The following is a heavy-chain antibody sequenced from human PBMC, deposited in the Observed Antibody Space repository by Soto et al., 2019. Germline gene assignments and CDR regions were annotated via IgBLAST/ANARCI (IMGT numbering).Heavy chain of an antibody. V-gene: IGHV4-4*02. CDR1: GGSTSSSDW. CDR3: AGRPEIHPR. CDR2: IHRAGVT. Sequence: QVHLQESGPGLVKPSETLSLTCAISGGSTSSSDWWTWVRQPPGEGLEWMGEIHRAGVTNYNSSLKSRLTISLDHSRNQFSLSLTSVTAADAAVYFCAGRPEIHPRWGQGILVPVSS. D-gene: IGHD5-18*01. J-gene: IGHJ4*02.